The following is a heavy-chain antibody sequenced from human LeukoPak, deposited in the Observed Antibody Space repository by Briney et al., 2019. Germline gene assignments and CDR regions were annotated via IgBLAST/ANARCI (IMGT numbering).Heavy chain of an antibody. CDR3: VSEPDDNWFDP. CDR1: KFTFSSYV. J-gene: IGHJ5*02. CDR2: ISSGGDST. D-gene: IGHD1-14*01. V-gene: IGHV3-23*01. Sequence: GGSLRHSCAASKFTFSSYVMSGVRQALGKGLEWVSGISSGGDSTYYADSVKGRFTISRDNSKNTLFLQMNSLRAEDTAVYYCVSEPDDNWFDPWGQGTLVTVSS.